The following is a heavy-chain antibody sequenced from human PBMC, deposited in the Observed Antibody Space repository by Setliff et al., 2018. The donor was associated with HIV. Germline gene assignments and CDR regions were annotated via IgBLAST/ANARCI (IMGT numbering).Heavy chain of an antibody. V-gene: IGHV1-18*04. Sequence: ASVKVSCKASGYTFTGYYMHWVRQAPGQGLEWMGWISTYNGNTKYAQKFQGRVTVTRDTFTSTAYMEMRGLKSDDTAVYYCAREAPSEPTRYYNFWSGYPDWFDPWGPGTLVTVSS. CDR2: ISTYNGNT. J-gene: IGHJ5*02. D-gene: IGHD3-3*01. CDR3: AREAPSEPTRYYNFWSGYPDWFDP. CDR1: GYTFTGYY.